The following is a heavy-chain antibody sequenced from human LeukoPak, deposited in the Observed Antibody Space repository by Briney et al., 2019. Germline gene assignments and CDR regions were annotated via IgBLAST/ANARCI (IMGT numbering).Heavy chain of an antibody. CDR2: IYWDDDK. V-gene: IGHV2-5*02. CDR1: GFSLSTSGVG. Sequence: SGPTLVKPTQTLTLTCTFSGFSLSTSGVGVGWIRQPPGKALEWLALIYWDDDKRYSPSLKSRLTITKDTSKNQVVLTMTNMDPVDTATYYCAHRRRYYYDSGSYFVFDYWGQGTLVTVSS. CDR3: AHRRRYYYDSGSYFVFDY. J-gene: IGHJ4*02. D-gene: IGHD3-10*01.